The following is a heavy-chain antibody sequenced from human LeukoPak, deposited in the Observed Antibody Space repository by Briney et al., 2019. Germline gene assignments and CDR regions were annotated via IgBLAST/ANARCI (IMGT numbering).Heavy chain of an antibody. V-gene: IGHV3-53*01. J-gene: IGHJ4*02. CDR1: GFIVSGNY. CDR3: ARERGYYGSGTFDY. CDR2: IYSGGTT. D-gene: IGHD3-10*01. Sequence: GGSLRLSCAASGFIVSGNYMSWVRQAPGKGLEWVSVIYSGGTTYYADFVKGRFTISRDNSKNTLYLQVNSLRAEDTAVYYCARERGYYGSGTFDYWGQGTLVTVSS.